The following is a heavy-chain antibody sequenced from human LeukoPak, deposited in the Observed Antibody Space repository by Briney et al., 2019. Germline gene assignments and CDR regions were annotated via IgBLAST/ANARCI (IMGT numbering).Heavy chain of an antibody. CDR2: ISDNGGST. CDR3: AGSGISVSWMGMDV. D-gene: IGHD1-14*01. CDR1: GFTFSSYA. J-gene: IGHJ6*02. Sequence: GGSLRLSCAASGFTFSSYAMSWVRQTPGKGLEWVSGISDNGGSTYYADSVKGRFTIYRDNSKNTLFLQMNSLRTEDMAVYYCAGSGISVSWMGMDVWGQGTTVTVSS. V-gene: IGHV3-23*01.